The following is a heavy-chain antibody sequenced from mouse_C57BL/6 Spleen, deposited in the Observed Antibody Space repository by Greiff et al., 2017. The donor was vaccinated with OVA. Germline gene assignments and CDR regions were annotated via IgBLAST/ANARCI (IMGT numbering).Heavy chain of an antibody. CDR3: TSYYGNPYYAMDY. J-gene: IGHJ4*01. D-gene: IGHD2-10*01. CDR2: IDPEDGGI. V-gene: IGHV14-1*01. CDR1: GFNIKDYY. Sequence: EVQLQQSGAELVRPGASVKLSCTASGFNIKDYYMHWVKQRPEQGLEWIGRIDPEDGGIEYAPKFQGKATMTADTSSNTAYLQLSSLTSEDTAVYYCTSYYGNPYYAMDYWGQGTSVTVSS.